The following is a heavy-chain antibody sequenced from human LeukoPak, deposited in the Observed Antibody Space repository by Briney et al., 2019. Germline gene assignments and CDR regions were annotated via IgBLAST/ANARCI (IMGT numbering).Heavy chain of an antibody. D-gene: IGHD3-16*02. CDR2: INPSGGST. CDR3: AREYITFGGVIVMPFDY. V-gene: IGHV1-46*01. CDR1: GYTFTSYY. J-gene: IGHJ4*02. Sequence: GASVKASCKASGYTFTSYYMHWVRQAPGQGLEWMGIINPSGGSTSYAQKFQGRVTMTRDTSTSTVYMELSSLRSEDTAVYYCAREYITFGGVIVMPFDYWGQGTLVTVSS.